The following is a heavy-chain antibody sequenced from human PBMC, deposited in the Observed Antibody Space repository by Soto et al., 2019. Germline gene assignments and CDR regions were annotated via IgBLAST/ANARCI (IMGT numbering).Heavy chain of an antibody. D-gene: IGHD2-2*02. J-gene: IGHJ6*02. Sequence: QVQLVQSGAEVKKPGSSVKVSCKASGGTFSSYAISWVRQAPGQGLEWMGGIIPIFGTANYAQKFQGRVTIDAEESTSTGYMELSRLRSADTAVYYCARRSPGVILQDIVVVPAAIRDYYYYGMDVWGQGTTVTVSS. CDR2: IIPIFGTA. CDR1: GGTFSSYA. CDR3: ARRSPGVILQDIVVVPAAIRDYYYYGMDV. V-gene: IGHV1-69*01.